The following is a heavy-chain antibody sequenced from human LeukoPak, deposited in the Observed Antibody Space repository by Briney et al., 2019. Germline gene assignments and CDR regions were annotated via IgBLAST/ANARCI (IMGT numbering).Heavy chain of an antibody. V-gene: IGHV3-30-3*01. D-gene: IGHD3-10*01. CDR2: ISYDGSNK. Sequence: GGSLRLSCAASGFTFSTYAMHWVRQAPGKGLEWVAVISYDGSNKYYADSVKGRFTISRDNSKNTLYLQMNSLRAEDTAVYYCARARYYYGSGSFDYWGQGTLVTVSS. J-gene: IGHJ4*02. CDR1: GFTFSTYA. CDR3: ARARYYYGSGSFDY.